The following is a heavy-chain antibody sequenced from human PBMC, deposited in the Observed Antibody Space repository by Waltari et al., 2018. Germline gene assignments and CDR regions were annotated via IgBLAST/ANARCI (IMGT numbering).Heavy chain of an antibody. J-gene: IGHJ4*02. CDR2: INTRGNT. Sequence: RYNVGWVRQAAGEGLEWIGRINTRGNTKFNPSRESRVTGSVDTSKNQFSLKLSSVTAADTAVYYWARSYSGYDYDSWGQGTLVTVSS. V-gene: IGHV4-4*07. D-gene: IGHD5-12*01. CDR3: ARSYSGYDYDS. CDR1: RYN.